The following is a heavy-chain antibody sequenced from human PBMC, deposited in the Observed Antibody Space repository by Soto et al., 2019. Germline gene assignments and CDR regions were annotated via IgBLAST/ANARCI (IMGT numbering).Heavy chain of an antibody. J-gene: IGHJ3*02. CDR3: AREISSSGWYIDAFDI. Sequence: GGSLRLSCAASGFTFSSYGMHWVRQDPGKGLEWVAVIWYDGSNKYYADSVKGRFTISRDNSKNTLYLQMNSLRAEDTAVYYCAREISSSGWYIDAFDIWGQGTMVTVSS. CDR2: IWYDGSNK. CDR1: GFTFSSYG. D-gene: IGHD6-19*01. V-gene: IGHV3-33*01.